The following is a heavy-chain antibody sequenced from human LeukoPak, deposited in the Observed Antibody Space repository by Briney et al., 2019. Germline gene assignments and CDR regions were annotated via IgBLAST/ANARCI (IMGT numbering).Heavy chain of an antibody. Sequence: PGGSLRLSCAASGFTFDDYAMHWVRQAPGKGLEWVSGISWNSGSIGYADSVKGRFTISIDNAKNSLYLQMNSLRAEDTALYYCAKDMSTFRDSSAQGAFDIWGQGTMVTVSS. CDR1: GFTFDDYA. D-gene: IGHD3-22*01. CDR3: AKDMSTFRDSSAQGAFDI. J-gene: IGHJ3*02. CDR2: ISWNSGSI. V-gene: IGHV3-9*01.